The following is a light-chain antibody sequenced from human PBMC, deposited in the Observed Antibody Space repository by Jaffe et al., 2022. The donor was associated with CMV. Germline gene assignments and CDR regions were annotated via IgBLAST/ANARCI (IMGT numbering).Light chain of an antibody. V-gene: IGKV1-17*01. CDR3: LQHNSYPRT. Sequence: DIQMTQSPSSLSASVGDRVTITCRASQGIGNDLGWFQQKPGKAPKRLVYDASSLQYGVPSRFSASASGTEFTLTISGLQPEDFATYYCLQHNSYPRTFGQGTKLELK. CDR1: QGIGND. J-gene: IGKJ2*01. CDR2: DAS.